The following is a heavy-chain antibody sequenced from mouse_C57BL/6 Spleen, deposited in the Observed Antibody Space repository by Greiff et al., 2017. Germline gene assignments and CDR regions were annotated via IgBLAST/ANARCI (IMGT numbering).Heavy chain of an antibody. CDR3: VREDYYAMDY. V-gene: IGHV10-1*01. CDR1: GFSFNTYA. CDR2: IRSKSNNYAT. Sequence: EVMLVESGGGLVQPKGSLKLSCAASGFSFNTYAMNWVRQAPGKGLEWVARIRSKSNNYATYYADSVKDRFTISRADSESMLYLQMNNLKTEDTAMYYCVREDYYAMDYWGQGTSVTVSS. J-gene: IGHJ4*01.